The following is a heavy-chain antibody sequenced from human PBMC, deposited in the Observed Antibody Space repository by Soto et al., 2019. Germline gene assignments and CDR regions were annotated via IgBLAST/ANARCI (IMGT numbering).Heavy chain of an antibody. Sequence: QVRLQESGPGLVKPSQTLSLTCTVSGGSISSGDDYWTWIRQPPGKGLEWIGYIYSSGSTYYNPSRKSRVIISVDTSTNQFYLELSSVTDADTAVYYCATQSTVTGWFDPWGQGTLVTVSS. CDR1: GGSISSGDDY. CDR2: IYSSGST. J-gene: IGHJ5*02. D-gene: IGHD4-4*01. CDR3: ATQSTVTGWFDP. V-gene: IGHV4-30-4*01.